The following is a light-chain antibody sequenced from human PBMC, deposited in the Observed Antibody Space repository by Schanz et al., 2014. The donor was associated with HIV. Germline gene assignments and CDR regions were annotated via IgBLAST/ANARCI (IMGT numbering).Light chain of an antibody. V-gene: IGLV2-14*03. J-gene: IGLJ2*01. CDR1: SSDVGGDNF. CDR2: DVT. CDR3: SSYTSSTTVV. Sequence: QSALTQPPSASGSPGQSVTISCAGTSSDVGGDNFVSWYQQHPGTAPKLLIYDVTYRPSGVSNAFSGTKSGNTASLTISGLQAADEAVYYCSSYTSSTTVVFGGGTKLTVL.